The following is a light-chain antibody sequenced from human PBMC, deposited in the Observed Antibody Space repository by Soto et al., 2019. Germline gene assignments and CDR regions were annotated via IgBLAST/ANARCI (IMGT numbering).Light chain of an antibody. Sequence: DIQMTQSPSTLSRSVGDRVTITCRASQTISSWLAWYQQKPGKAPKLLISKASTLKSGVPSRFSGSGSGTEFTLTISSLQHDEFATYYCQHYNSYSEAFGQGTKVELK. CDR1: QTISSW. J-gene: IGKJ1*01. CDR3: QHYNSYSEA. V-gene: IGKV1-5*03. CDR2: KAS.